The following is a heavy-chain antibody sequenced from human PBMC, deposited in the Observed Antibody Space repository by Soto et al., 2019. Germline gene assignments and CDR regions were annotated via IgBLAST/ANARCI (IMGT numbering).Heavy chain of an antibody. J-gene: IGHJ6*02. CDR1: GGSISSVGHY. CDR2: IYYSGST. V-gene: IGHV4-31*03. CDR3: ARESGGYDSSTRYGLDV. D-gene: IGHD6-25*01. Sequence: PSETLSLTCSVSGGSISSVGHYWTWIRQHPGKGLEWIGYIYYSGSTDYNPSLKSRVTISVDRSKNQFSLNLSSVTAADTAIYYCARESGGYDSSTRYGLDVWGQGTTVTVSS.